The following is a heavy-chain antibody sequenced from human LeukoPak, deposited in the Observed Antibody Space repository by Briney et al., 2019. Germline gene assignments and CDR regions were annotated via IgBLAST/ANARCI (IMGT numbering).Heavy chain of an antibody. CDR3: ARDLYCSGGTCNQH. V-gene: IGHV3-53*01. CDR1: GFSVSSNY. Sequence: PGGSLRLSCAASGFSVSSNYMSWVRQAPGQGLEWVSVISVGGDTYYADSVKGRFTLSRDNSKNTVYLQLNSLRAEDTAVYYCARDLYCSGGTCNQHWGQGTLVTISS. J-gene: IGHJ1*01. CDR2: ISVGGDT. D-gene: IGHD2-15*01.